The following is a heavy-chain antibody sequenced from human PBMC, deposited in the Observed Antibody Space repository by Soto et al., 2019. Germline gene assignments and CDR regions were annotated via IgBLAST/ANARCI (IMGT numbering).Heavy chain of an antibody. Sequence: QVQLQESGPGLVKPSETLSLTCTVSGGSISSYYWSWIRQPPGKGLEWIGYIYYSGSTNYNPSLKSRVTISVATSKNQFSLKLSSVTAADTAVYYCARSSIAAAGVRFDPWGQGTLVTVSS. V-gene: IGHV4-59*08. CDR2: IYYSGST. CDR3: ARSSIAAAGVRFDP. D-gene: IGHD6-13*01. CDR1: GGSISSYY. J-gene: IGHJ5*02.